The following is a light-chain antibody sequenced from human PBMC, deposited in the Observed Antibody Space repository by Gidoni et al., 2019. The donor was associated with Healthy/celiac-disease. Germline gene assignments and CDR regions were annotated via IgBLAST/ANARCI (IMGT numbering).Light chain of an antibody. V-gene: IGKV1-39*01. CDR1: QSISSY. Sequence: DIQMTQSPSSLSASVGDRVTITCRASQSISSYLNWYPQKPGKAPKLLIYAASSLQSGVPSRFSGSGSGTDFTLTISSLQPEDFATYYCQQSYSTPETFGGGTKVEIK. CDR2: AAS. J-gene: IGKJ4*01. CDR3: QQSYSTPET.